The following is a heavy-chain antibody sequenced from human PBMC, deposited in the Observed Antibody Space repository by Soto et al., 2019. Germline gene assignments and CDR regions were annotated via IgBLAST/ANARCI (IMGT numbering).Heavy chain of an antibody. CDR3: ATGRSEVVPGAMDT. J-gene: IGHJ5*02. V-gene: IGHV4-4*07. D-gene: IGHD2-2*01. CDR2: IYPTGST. CDR1: GDSFSNYY. Sequence: QVQLQESGPGLVKPSETLSLSCTVSGDSFSNYYCNWVRKSAGKGLEWIGRIYPTGSTTYNTSLKSRLTMSVDTYKNQFSLRLTSMTAADTDVYYCATGRSEVVPGAMDTWGQGTLVTVSS.